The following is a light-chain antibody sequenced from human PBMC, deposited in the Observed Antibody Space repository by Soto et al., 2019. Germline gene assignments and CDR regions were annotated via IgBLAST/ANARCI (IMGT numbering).Light chain of an antibody. CDR1: QAVNTR. CDR2: DAS. J-gene: IGKJ5*01. V-gene: IGKV3D-11*01. CDR3: QQRSYPIT. Sequence: EIVLTQYPATLSSFPGDRVTLYCRASQAVNTRLAWYQHKPGQAPRLLIYDASHRATGIPVRFSGSGSDSDFTLTISSLEPEDFAVYYCQQRSYPITFGQGTRLEIK.